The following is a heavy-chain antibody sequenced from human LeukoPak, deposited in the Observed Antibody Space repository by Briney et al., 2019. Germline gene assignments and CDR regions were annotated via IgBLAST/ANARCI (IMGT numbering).Heavy chain of an antibody. J-gene: IGHJ4*02. CDR1: GFTFSSYA. CDR3: AKEGPYSSGWYYFDY. Sequence: QPGRSLRLSCAASGFTFSSYAMHWVRQAPGKGLEWVAVISYDGSNKYYADSVKGRFTISRDNSKNTLYLQMNSLRAEDTALYYCAKEGPYSSGWYYFDYWGQGTLVTVSS. V-gene: IGHV3-30-3*01. D-gene: IGHD6-19*01. CDR2: ISYDGSNK.